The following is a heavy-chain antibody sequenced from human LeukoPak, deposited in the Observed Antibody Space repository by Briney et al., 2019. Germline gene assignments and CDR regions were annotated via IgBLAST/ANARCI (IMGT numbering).Heavy chain of an antibody. CDR3: ARGGWFGVDY. Sequence: ASVKVSCKSSGYTFTNYGISWVRQAPGQGLGWMGWISQYSGNTEYAQKFQDRVIMTTDMSTDTAHMELRSLRLDDTALYFCARGGWFGVDYWGQGTLITVSS. V-gene: IGHV1-18*01. CDR1: GYTFTNYG. CDR2: ISQYSGNT. J-gene: IGHJ4*02. D-gene: IGHD3-10*01.